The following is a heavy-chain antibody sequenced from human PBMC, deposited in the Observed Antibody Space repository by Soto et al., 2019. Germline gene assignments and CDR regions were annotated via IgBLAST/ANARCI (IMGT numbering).Heavy chain of an antibody. V-gene: IGHV3-23*01. CDR3: AKGISSASSFDS. D-gene: IGHD3-22*01. Sequence: GGSLRLSCAASGFTFSHHDMSWVRQAPGKGLEWVSAISGSGDRTHYADSVKGRFTISRDNSKNMLSLQMSSLRAEDTAVYHCAKGISSASSFDSWGQGTLVTVSS. J-gene: IGHJ4*02. CDR1: GFTFSHHD. CDR2: ISGSGDRT.